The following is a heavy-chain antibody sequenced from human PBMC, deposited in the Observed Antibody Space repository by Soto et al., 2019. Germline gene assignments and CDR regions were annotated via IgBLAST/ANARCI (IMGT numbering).Heavy chain of an antibody. CDR1: GGSISSGGYY. D-gene: IGHD3-10*01. J-gene: IGHJ4*02. CDR3: ARVAPDLTGNFDY. V-gene: IGHV4-31*02. Sequence: SETLSLTXTVSGGSISSGGYYWSWIRQHPGKGLEWIGYIYYSGSTYYNPSLKSRVTISVDTSKNQFSLKLSSVTAADTAVYYCARVAPDLTGNFDYWGQGTLVTVSS. CDR2: IYYSGST.